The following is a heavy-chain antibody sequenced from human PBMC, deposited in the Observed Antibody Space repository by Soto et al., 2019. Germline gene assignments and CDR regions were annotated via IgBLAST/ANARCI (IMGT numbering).Heavy chain of an antibody. V-gene: IGHV3-11*06. CDR1: GFTFSDYY. CDR2: ISSRGSDT. D-gene: IGHD1-1*01. Sequence: LRLSCAASGFTFSDYYMTWIRQPPGKGLEWVSYISSRGSDTDYADSVKGRFTISRDNAKNTLFVEMKNLRGEDSAVYYCVRGTPTGTDPMGTWGQGTVVTVSS. J-gene: IGHJ1*01. CDR3: VRGTPTGTDPMGT.